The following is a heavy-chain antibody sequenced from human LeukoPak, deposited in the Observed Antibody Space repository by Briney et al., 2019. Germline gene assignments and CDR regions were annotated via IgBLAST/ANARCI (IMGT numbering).Heavy chain of an antibody. CDR1: GGSISSSSYY. V-gene: IGHV4-39*01. Sequence: SETLSLTCTVSGGSISSSSYYWGWIRQPPGKGLEWIGSIYYSGSTYYNPSLKSRVTISVDTSKNQFSLNLSSVTAADTAVYYCARHDPVGHFLRGMDVWGQGTTVTVSS. D-gene: IGHD2/OR15-2a*01. J-gene: IGHJ6*02. CDR2: IYYSGST. CDR3: ARHDPVGHFLRGMDV.